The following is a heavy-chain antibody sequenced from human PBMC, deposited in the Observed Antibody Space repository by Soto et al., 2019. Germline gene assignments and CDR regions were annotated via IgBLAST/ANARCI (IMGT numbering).Heavy chain of an antibody. CDR1: GGTFSSYA. J-gene: IGHJ4*02. Sequence: SVKVSCKASGGTFSSYAISWVRQAPGQGLEWMGGIIPIFGTANYAQKFQGRVTITADESTSTAYMELSSLRSEDTAVYYCARGQTTYYYGSGSYKLRGAPDYFDYWGQGTLVTVSS. V-gene: IGHV1-69*13. CDR3: ARGQTTYYYGSGSYKLRGAPDYFDY. CDR2: IIPIFGTA. D-gene: IGHD3-10*01.